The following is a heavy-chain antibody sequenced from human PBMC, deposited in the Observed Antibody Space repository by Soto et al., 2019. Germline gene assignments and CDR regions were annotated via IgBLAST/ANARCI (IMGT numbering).Heavy chain of an antibody. Sequence: SETLSLTCAVSGGSVSSSTYYWGGIRQPPGKGLEWIGTIFYSGSTYYNPSLKSRVTISVDTSKNHFSLKLSSVTAADTAVYYCARGLSSSSWYEWFDPWGQGTLVT. CDR3: ARGLSSSSWYEWFDP. D-gene: IGHD6-13*01. CDR1: GGSVSSSTYY. V-gene: IGHV4-39*02. J-gene: IGHJ5*02. CDR2: IFYSGST.